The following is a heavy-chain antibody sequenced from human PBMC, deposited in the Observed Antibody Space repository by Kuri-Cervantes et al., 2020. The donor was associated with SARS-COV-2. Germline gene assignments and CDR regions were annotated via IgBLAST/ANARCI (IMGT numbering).Heavy chain of an antibody. CDR2: IYSGGST. D-gene: IGHD1-26*01. CDR1: GFTVSSNY. V-gene: IGHV3-53*01. Sequence: GGSLRLSCAASGFTVSSNYMSWVRQAPGKGLEWVPVIYSGGSTYYADSVQGRFTISRDNSKNTLYLQMNSLRVEDTAVYYCAREDRYGGNLNWFDPWGQGTLVTVSS. J-gene: IGHJ5*02. CDR3: AREDRYGGNLNWFDP.